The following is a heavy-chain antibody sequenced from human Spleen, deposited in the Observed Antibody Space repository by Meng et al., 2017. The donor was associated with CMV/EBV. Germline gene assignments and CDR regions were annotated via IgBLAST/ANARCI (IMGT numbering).Heavy chain of an antibody. J-gene: IGHJ4*02. CDR1: GFPFDDYT. CDR3: TKDSRGWELSY. D-gene: IGHD1-26*01. CDR2: ITWDGSST. V-gene: IGHV3-43*01. Sequence: GESLKISFAASGFPFDDYTMHWVRQGPGKGLEWVSLITWDGSSTYYADSVRGRFTISRDNSKNSLYLQMNSLRTEDTALYYCTKDSRGWELSYWGQGTLVTVSS.